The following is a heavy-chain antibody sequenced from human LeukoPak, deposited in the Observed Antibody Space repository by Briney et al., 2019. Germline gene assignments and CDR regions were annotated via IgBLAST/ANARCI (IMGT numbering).Heavy chain of an antibody. Sequence: GGSLRLSCAASGFIFSTYAMTWLRQAPGKGLEWVSALSASGFNTYYADSVKGRFTISRDNAKNSLYLQMNSLRAEDTALYYCAKDRGRSDYYDSSGYYDYWGQGTLVTVSS. CDR3: AKDRGRSDYYDSSGYYDY. J-gene: IGHJ4*02. CDR1: GFIFSTYA. CDR2: LSASGFNT. D-gene: IGHD3-22*01. V-gene: IGHV3-23*01.